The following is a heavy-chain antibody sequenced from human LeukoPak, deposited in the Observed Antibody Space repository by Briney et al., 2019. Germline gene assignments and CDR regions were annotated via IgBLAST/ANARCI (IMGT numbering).Heavy chain of an antibody. CDR2: IYTRGST. J-gene: IGHJ4*02. V-gene: IGHV4-4*07. CDR3: ARDFRESSGYLSLGYYFDY. D-gene: IGHD3-22*01. Sequence: SETLSLTCTVSGGSHSSYYWSWIRQPAGKGLEWIGRIYTRGSTNYNPPLKSRVTMSVDTSKNQFSLKLSSVTAADTAVYYCARDFRESSGYLSLGYYFDYWGQGTLVTVSS. CDR1: GGSHSSYY.